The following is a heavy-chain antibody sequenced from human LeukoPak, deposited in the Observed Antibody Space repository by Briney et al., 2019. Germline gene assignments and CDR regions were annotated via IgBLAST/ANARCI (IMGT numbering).Heavy chain of an antibody. V-gene: IGHV3-21*01. CDR3: ARQRRDGYSLGYFDY. CDR1: GFTFSSYS. J-gene: IGHJ4*02. D-gene: IGHD5-24*01. CDR2: ISSSSSYI. Sequence: GGSLRLSCAASGFTFSSYSMNWVRQAPGKGLEWVSSISSSSSYIYYADSVKGRFTISRDNAKNSLYLQMNSLRAEDTAVYYCARQRRDGYSLGYFDYWGQGTLVTVSS.